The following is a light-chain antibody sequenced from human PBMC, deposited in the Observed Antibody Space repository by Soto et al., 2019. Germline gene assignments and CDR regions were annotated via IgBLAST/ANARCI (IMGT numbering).Light chain of an antibody. CDR3: QQSYRTPYT. Sequence: TQMTQSPSSLSASVGDRVTITCRASQDIDIYLSWYQQKPGKVPKLLIYDESTLQSGVPSRFSGSGSGTDFTLTINNLQPEDSATYYCQQSYRTPYTFGQGTKVDIK. V-gene: IGKV1-39*01. CDR1: QDIDIY. CDR2: DES. J-gene: IGKJ2*01.